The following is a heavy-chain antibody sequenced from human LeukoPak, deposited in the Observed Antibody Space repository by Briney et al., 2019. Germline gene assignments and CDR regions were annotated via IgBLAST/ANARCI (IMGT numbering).Heavy chain of an antibody. D-gene: IGHD2-15*01. CDR2: ISYVGSNK. J-gene: IGHJ3*02. V-gene: IGHV3-30-3*01. Sequence: GGSLRLSCAASGFTFSSYAMSWVRQAPGKGLEWVAVISYVGSNKYYADSVKGRFTISRDNSKNTLYLQMNSLRAEDTAVYYRARALLYCSGGSCYSDAFDIWGQGTMVTVSS. CDR3: ARALLYCSGGSCYSDAFDI. CDR1: GFTFSSYA.